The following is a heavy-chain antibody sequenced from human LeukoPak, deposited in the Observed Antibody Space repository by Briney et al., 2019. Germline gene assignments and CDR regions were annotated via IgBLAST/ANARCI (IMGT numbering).Heavy chain of an antibody. J-gene: IGHJ4*02. D-gene: IGHD3-22*01. Sequence: SETLSLTCTVSGGSISSYYWSWIRQPAGKGLEWIGRIYTSGSTNYNPSLKSRVTMSVDTSKNQFSLKLSSVTAADTAVYYCARVGANYYDSSGYFFDYWGQGTLVTVSS. CDR1: GGSISSYY. CDR2: IYTSGST. CDR3: ARVGANYYDSSGYFFDY. V-gene: IGHV4-4*07.